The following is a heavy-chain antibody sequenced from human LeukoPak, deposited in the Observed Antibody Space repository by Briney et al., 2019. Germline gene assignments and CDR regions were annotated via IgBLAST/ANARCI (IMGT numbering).Heavy chain of an antibody. CDR2: IYYSGST. V-gene: IGHV4-59*12. J-gene: IGHJ3*02. CDR1: GGSISSYY. D-gene: IGHD6-13*01. Sequence: SETLSPTCTVSGGSISSYYWSWIRQPPGKGLEWIGYIYYSGSTNYNPSLKSRVTISVDTSKNQFSLKLSSVTAADTAVYYCARDREAAADAFDIWGQGTMVTVSS. CDR3: ARDREAAADAFDI.